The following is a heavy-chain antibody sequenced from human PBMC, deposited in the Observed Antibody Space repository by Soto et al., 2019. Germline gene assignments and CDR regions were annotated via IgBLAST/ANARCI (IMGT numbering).Heavy chain of an antibody. CDR1: GYTFTSYG. CDR2: ISAYNGNT. V-gene: IGHV1-18*04. Sequence: ASVKVSCKASGYTFTSYGISWVRQAPGQGLEWMGWISAYNGNTNYAQKLRGRVTMTTDTSTSTAYMELRSLRSDDTAVYYCARDFPAATPSPWFDPWGQGTLVTVSS. CDR3: ARDFPAATPSPWFDP. J-gene: IGHJ5*02. D-gene: IGHD2-15*01.